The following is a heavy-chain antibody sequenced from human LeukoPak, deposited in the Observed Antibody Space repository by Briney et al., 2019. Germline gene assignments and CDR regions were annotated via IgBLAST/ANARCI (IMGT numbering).Heavy chain of an antibody. CDR3: ARANYYGSGRAAFDI. CDR1: GFTFSNYG. Sequence: PGGSLRLSCAASGFTFSNYGMNWVRQAPGRGLEWVSYISSSGSTIYYVDSVKGRFTISRDNAKNTLYLQMNSLRAEDTAVYYCARANYYGSGRAAFDIWGQGTMVTVSS. J-gene: IGHJ3*02. D-gene: IGHD3-10*01. V-gene: IGHV3-48*04. CDR2: ISSSGSTI.